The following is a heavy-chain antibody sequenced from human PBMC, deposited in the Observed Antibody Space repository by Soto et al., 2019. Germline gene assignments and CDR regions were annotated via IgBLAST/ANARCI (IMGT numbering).Heavy chain of an antibody. V-gene: IGHV3-30-3*01. CDR2: ISYDGSNK. D-gene: IGHD1-26*01. CDR3: ARDMGG. Sequence: QVQLMESGGGVVQPGRSLRLSCAASGFTFSSYAMHWVRQAPGKGLEWVAVISYDGSNKYYADSVKGRFTISRDNSKNTLYLQMSSLRAEDTAVYYCARDMGGWGQGTLVTVSS. CDR1: GFTFSSYA. J-gene: IGHJ4*02.